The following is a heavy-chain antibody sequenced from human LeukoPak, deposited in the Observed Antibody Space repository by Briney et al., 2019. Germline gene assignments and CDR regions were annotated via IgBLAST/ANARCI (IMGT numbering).Heavy chain of an antibody. J-gene: IGHJ5*02. CDR3: ARALCINGICEWFDP. CDR2: IETSGST. CDR1: GASISSGGYF. D-gene: IGHD2-8*01. Sequence: SETLSLTCTVSGASISSGGYFWSWIRQPAGKGVEWIGRIETSGSTNYNPSLKSRVTISVDTSKNQSSLKLRSVTAADTAVYYCARALCINGICEWFDPWGQGTLVTVSS. V-gene: IGHV4-61*02.